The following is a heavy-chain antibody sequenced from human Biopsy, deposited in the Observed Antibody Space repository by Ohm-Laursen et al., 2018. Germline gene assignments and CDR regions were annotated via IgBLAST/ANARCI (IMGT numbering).Heavy chain of an antibody. V-gene: IGHV2-70*16. CDR2: IDWDDAK. CDR3: ARIPILVVPAAIVYRHRRHLQGLDV. J-gene: IGHJ6*02. CDR1: GFSLNTRGMS. Sequence: TQTLTLTCTLSGFSLNTRGMSVTWIRQPPGKALEWLARIDWDDAKVYNGSLKTRLTISKDTSENHVVLTLSDVDPVDTATYYCARIPILVVPAAIVYRHRRHLQGLDVWGQGTTVVVSS. D-gene: IGHD2-2*02.